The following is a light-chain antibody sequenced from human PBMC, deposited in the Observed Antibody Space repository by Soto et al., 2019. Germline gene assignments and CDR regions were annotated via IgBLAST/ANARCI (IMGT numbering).Light chain of an antibody. V-gene: IGKV3-20*01. CDR1: QRISNYY. CDR2: GAS. CDR3: QQYGSSPLT. J-gene: IGKJ4*01. Sequence: EIVLTQSPDTLSLSSGERATLSCRASQRISNYYLAWYHQKPGQAPRLLIYGASSRATGVPDRFSGSGSGTDFTLTISRLEPEDFAVYYCQQYGSSPLTFGGGTKVEI.